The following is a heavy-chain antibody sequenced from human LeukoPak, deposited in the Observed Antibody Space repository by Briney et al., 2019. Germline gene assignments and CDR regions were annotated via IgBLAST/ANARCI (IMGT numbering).Heavy chain of an antibody. CDR2: IYTSGST. D-gene: IGHD6-19*01. CDR3: ARYAVAVAGFDY. CDR1: GGSISSGSYY. J-gene: IGHJ4*02. V-gene: IGHV4-61*02. Sequence: KPSETLSLTCTVSGGSISSGSYYWSWIRQPAGKGLEWIGRIYTSGSTNYNPSLKSRVTISVDTSKNQFSLKLSSVTAADTAVYYCARYAVAVAGFDYWGQGTLVTVSS.